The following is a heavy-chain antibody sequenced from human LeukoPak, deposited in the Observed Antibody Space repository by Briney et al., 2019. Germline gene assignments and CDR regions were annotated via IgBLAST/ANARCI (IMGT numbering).Heavy chain of an antibody. Sequence: SETLSLTCTVSGGSISSYFWSWIRQPPGKGLEWIGYISYSGSTNHNPSLKSRVTISVDTSKSQFSLKLSSVTAADTAVYYCARRDYYDSSGSIDYWGQGTLVTVSS. J-gene: IGHJ4*02. CDR1: GGSISSYF. CDR2: ISYSGST. V-gene: IGHV4-59*12. CDR3: ARRDYYDSSGSIDY. D-gene: IGHD3-22*01.